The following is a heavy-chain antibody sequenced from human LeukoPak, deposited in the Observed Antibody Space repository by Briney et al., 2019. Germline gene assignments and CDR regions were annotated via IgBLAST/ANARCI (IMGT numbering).Heavy chain of an antibody. D-gene: IGHD5-18*01. CDR3: ARAGYSYGTGYYFDY. CDR2: IYYSGST. CDR1: GDSISSYY. V-gene: IGHV4-59*01. J-gene: IGHJ4*02. Sequence: SETLSLTCTVSGDSISSYYWSWTRQPPGKGLEWIGYIYYSGSTNYNPSLKSRVTISLDTSKNQFSLKLSSVTAADAAIYYCARAGYSYGTGYYFDYWGQGALVTVSS.